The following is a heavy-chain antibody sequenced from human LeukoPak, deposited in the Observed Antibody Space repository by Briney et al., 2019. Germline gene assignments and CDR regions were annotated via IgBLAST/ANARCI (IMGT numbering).Heavy chain of an antibody. CDR2: IYTSGST. V-gene: IGHV4-4*07. CDR3: ARDQGTIFGVVVGNNWFDP. D-gene: IGHD3-3*01. CDR1: GGSISSYY. J-gene: IGHJ5*02. Sequence: PSETLSLTCTVSGGSISSYYWSWIRQPAGKGLEWIGRIYTSGSTNYNPSLKSRVTMSVDTSKNQFSLKLSSVTAADTAVYYCARDQGTIFGVVVGNNWFDPWGQGTLVTVSP.